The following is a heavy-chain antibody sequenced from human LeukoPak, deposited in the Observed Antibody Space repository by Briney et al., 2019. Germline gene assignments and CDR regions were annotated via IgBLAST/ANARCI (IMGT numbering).Heavy chain of an antibody. J-gene: IGHJ6*02. CDR3: ASRDKGYYYGMDV. CDR1: GFTGSSNY. D-gene: IGHD5-24*01. CDR2: ISGGGST. V-gene: IGHV3-66*01. Sequence: GSLRLSCAASGFTGSSNYMSWVRQAPGKGLEWVSIISGGGSTYYADSVKGRFTISRDDSKNTLSLQMNSLRAEDTAVYYCASRDKGYYYGMDVWGQGTTVTVSS.